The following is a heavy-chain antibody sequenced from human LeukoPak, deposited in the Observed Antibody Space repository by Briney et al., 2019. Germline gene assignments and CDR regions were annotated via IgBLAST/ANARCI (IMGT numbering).Heavy chain of an antibody. V-gene: IGHV4-59*01. D-gene: IGHD3-10*01. CDR1: GGSISSYY. CDR2: IYYSGST. CDR3: ARRNPYGSGSYYYGMDV. Sequence: SETLSLTCTVSGGSISSYYWSWIRQPPGKGLEWIGYIYYSGSTNYNPSLKSRVTISVDTSKNQFSLKLSSVTAADTAVYYCARRNPYGSGSYYYGMDVWGQGTTVTVSS. J-gene: IGHJ6*02.